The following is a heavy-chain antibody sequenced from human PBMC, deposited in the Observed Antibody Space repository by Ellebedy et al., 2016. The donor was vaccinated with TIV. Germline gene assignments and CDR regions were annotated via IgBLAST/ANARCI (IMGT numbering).Heavy chain of an antibody. J-gene: IGHJ3*02. CDR3: ARVVWQQPVSYAFDI. CDR1: GGSFSGYY. CDR2: IYYSGST. V-gene: IGHV4-34*01. D-gene: IGHD6-13*01. Sequence: MPSETLSLICAVYGGSFSGYYWGWIRQPPGKGLEWIGSIYYSGSTYYNPSLKSRVTISVDTSKNQFSLKLNSVTAADTAVYYCARVVWQQPVSYAFDIWGQGTMVTVSS.